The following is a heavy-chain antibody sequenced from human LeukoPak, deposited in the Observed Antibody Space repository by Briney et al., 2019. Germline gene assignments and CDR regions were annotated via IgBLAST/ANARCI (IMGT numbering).Heavy chain of an antibody. CDR3: AKDSNSGYQLLTYYYMDV. CDR1: GFTFSSYG. Sequence: PGGSLRLSCAASGFTFSSYGMHWVRQAPGKGLEWVAVISYDGSNKYYADSVKGRFTISRDNSKNTLYLQMNSLRAEDTAVYYCAKDSNSGYQLLTYYYMDVWGKGTTVTVSS. D-gene: IGHD2-2*01. CDR2: ISYDGSNK. V-gene: IGHV3-30*18. J-gene: IGHJ6*03.